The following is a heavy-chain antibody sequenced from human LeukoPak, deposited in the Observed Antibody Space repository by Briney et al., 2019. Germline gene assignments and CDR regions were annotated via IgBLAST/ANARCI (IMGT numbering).Heavy chain of an antibody. CDR2: ISWNCGSI. Sequence: GGSLRLSCAASGFTFDDYAMHWVRQAPGKGLEWVSGISWNCGSIGYADSVKGRFTISRDNAKNSLYLQMNSLRAEDMALYYCAKGGVVVVPAAVVDYFDYWGQGTLVTVSS. D-gene: IGHD2-2*01. CDR1: GFTFDDYA. V-gene: IGHV3-9*03. CDR3: AKGGVVVVPAAVVDYFDY. J-gene: IGHJ4*02.